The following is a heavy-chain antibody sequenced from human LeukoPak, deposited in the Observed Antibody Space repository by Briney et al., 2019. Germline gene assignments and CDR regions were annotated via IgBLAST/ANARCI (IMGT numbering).Heavy chain of an antibody. CDR2: IWYDGSST. CDR3: ARERYTSAWYFDS. CDR1: GFTFSSSD. Sequence: PGGSLRLSCAASGFTFSSSDMHWARQAPGKGLEWVAVIWYDGSSTYFAASVKGRFTISRDNSKNTLYLQMNSLRAEDTAVYYCARERYTSAWYFDSWGQGTLVTVSS. D-gene: IGHD6-19*01. J-gene: IGHJ4*02. V-gene: IGHV3-33*01.